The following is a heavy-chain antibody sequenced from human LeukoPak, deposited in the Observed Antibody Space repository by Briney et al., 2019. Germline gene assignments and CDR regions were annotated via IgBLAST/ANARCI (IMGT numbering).Heavy chain of an antibody. CDR2: IYHSGST. CDR3: ARAGTDWNGDTDY. J-gene: IGHJ4*02. Sequence: SETLSLTCTVSGGSISSGGYYWSWIRQPPGKGLEWIGYIYHSGSTYYNPSLKSRVTISVDRSKNQFSLKLSSVTAADTAVYYCARAGTDWNGDTDYWGQGTLVTVSS. CDR1: GGSISSGGYY. D-gene: IGHD1-1*01. V-gene: IGHV4-30-2*01.